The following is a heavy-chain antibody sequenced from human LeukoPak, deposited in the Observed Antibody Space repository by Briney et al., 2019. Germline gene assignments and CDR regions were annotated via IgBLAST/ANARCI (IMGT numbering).Heavy chain of an antibody. V-gene: IGHV4-59*01. D-gene: IGHD1-26*01. CDR3: ARMIVGATLG. Sequence: SETLSLTCTVSGGSISNYYWSWIRQPPGKGLEWIGNIYYSGGTNYNPSLKSRVTISVDTSKNQFSLKLSSVTAADTAVYYCARMIVGATLGWGQGTLVTVSS. J-gene: IGHJ4*02. CDR2: IYYSGGT. CDR1: GGSISNYY.